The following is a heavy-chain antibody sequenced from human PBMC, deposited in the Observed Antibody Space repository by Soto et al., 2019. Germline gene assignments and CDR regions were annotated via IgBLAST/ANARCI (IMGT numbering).Heavy chain of an antibody. CDR1: GGSISSSNW. J-gene: IGHJ4*02. CDR3: ARAGYCSGGSCHPKRGPHIDY. CDR2: IYHSGST. D-gene: IGHD2-15*01. Sequence: SETLSLTCAVSGGSISSSNWWSWVRQPPGKGLEWIGEIYHSGSTNYNPSLKSRVTISVDKSKNQFSLKLSSVTAADTAVYYCARAGYCSGGSCHPKRGPHIDYWGQGTLVTLPS. V-gene: IGHV4-4*02.